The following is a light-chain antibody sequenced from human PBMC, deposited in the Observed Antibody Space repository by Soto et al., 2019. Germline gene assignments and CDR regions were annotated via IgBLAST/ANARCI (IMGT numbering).Light chain of an antibody. CDR3: QQRSNWPLT. CDR1: QSVSSY. J-gene: IGKJ3*01. Sequence: EIVFKQSPATLSLSPGERATLSCRASQSVSSYLAWYQQKPGQAPRLLIYDASNRATGIPARFSGSGSGTDFTLTISSLEPEDFAVYYCQQRSNWPLTFGPGTKVDIK. CDR2: DAS. V-gene: IGKV3-11*01.